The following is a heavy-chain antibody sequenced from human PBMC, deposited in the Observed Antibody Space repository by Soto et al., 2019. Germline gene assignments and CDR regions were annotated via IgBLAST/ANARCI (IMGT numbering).Heavy chain of an antibody. Sequence: EVQLVESGGGLIQPGGSLKLSCAASGFTVGNNYMSWVRQAPGKGLEWVSLISSTGTTKYADSVKGRFTVSRDNAKNTLYLQMNSLRAEDTAVYYCAKDGRGSGSHYTSFGYWGQGTLVTVSS. CDR3: AKDGRGSGSHYTSFGY. D-gene: IGHD3-10*01. J-gene: IGHJ4*02. V-gene: IGHV3-53*01. CDR2: ISSTGTT. CDR1: GFTVGNNY.